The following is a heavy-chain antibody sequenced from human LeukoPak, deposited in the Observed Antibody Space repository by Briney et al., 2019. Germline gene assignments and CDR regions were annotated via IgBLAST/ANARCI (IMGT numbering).Heavy chain of an antibody. D-gene: IGHD4-17*01. CDR2: ISGSGGST. Sequence: GGSLRLSCAASGFTFSSYAMSWVRQAPGKGLEWVSAISGSGGSTYYADSVKGRFTISRDNSKNTLYLQMNSLRAEDTAVYYCAPTVHDYGDQGNYWGQGTLVTVSS. J-gene: IGHJ4*02. CDR3: APTVHDYGDQGNY. V-gene: IGHV3-23*01. CDR1: GFTFSSYA.